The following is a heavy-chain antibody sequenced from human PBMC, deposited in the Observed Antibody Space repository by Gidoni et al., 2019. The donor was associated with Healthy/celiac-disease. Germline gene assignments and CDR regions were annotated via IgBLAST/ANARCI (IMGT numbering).Heavy chain of an antibody. V-gene: IGHV3-74*01. CDR3: ARGGLYGKVYYGMDV. J-gene: IGHJ6*02. D-gene: IGHD3-10*01. Sequence: SVKGRFTISRDNAKNTLYLQMNSLRAEDTAVYYCARGGLYGKVYYGMDVWGQGTTVTVSS.